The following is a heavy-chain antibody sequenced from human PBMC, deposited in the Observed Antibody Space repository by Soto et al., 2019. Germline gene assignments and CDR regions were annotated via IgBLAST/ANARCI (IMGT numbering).Heavy chain of an antibody. CDR3: ARGYCSRPSCSHFDC. D-gene: IGHD2-2*01. J-gene: IGHJ4*02. Sequence: QPGGSLRLSCAASGFTFSSYAVHWVRQAPGKGLEWVAVMSYDGSNKYYADSVKGRFTISSDNSKNTLYLQMNSLGTEDTAVYYCARGYCSRPSCSHFDCWGQGTLVTVSS. CDR2: MSYDGSNK. V-gene: IGHV3-30-3*01. CDR1: GFTFSSYA.